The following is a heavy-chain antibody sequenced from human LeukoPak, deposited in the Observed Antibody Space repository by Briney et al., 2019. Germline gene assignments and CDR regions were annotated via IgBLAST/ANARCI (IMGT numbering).Heavy chain of an antibody. Sequence: SETLSLTCTVSGGSMSSHYWIWIRQPPGKGLEWIGYIYYSGSTNYNPSLKSRVTIPVDTSKNQFSLKLSSVTAADTAVYYCARHTGSGYYDYWGQGTLVTVSS. CDR3: ARHTGSGYYDY. CDR1: GGSMSSHY. D-gene: IGHD3-22*01. V-gene: IGHV4-59*08. J-gene: IGHJ4*02. CDR2: IYYSGST.